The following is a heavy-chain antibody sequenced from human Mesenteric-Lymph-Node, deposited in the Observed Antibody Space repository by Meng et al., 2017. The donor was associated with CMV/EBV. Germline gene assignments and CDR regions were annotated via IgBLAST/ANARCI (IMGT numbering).Heavy chain of an antibody. CDR3: ARSHSGDYDFLSGYSGGQYYSMDV. CDR2: ISGHNDDT. V-gene: IGHV1-2*02. Sequence: ASVKVSCKASGYTFTGYYMHWVRQAPGQGLEWMGWISGHNDDTNYAQKFQGRVTMTVDRSKNTGYMNLGSLRSDDTAIYYCARSHSGDYDFLSGYSGGQYYSMDVWGQGTTVTVSS. D-gene: IGHD3-3*01. CDR1: GYTFTGYY. J-gene: IGHJ6*02.